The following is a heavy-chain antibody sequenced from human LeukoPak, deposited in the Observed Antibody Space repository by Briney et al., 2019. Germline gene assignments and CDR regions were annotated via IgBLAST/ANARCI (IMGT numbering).Heavy chain of an antibody. Sequence: GGSLRLSCAASGFTFRSYSMNWVRQAPGKGLEWVSYISSSGRTIYYADSVKGRFTISRDNAQNSLYLQMNSLRAEDTALYYCARVASNYDFDYWGQRTLVSVSS. V-gene: IGHV3-48*04. D-gene: IGHD4-11*01. CDR1: GFTFRSYS. CDR2: ISSSGRTI. CDR3: ARVASNYDFDY. J-gene: IGHJ4*02.